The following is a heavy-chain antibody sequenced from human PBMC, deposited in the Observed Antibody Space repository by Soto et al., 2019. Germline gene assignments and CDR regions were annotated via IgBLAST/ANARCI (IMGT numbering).Heavy chain of an antibody. D-gene: IGHD3-16*01. CDR1: GYTFTRYG. V-gene: IGHV1-18*01. CDR3: AMVDVYVTPSPQDV. J-gene: IGHJ6*02. CDR2: SNTYNGNT. Sequence: QVQLVQSGAEVKNPGASVKVSCKASGYTFTRYGIGWARQAPGQGLEWMGWSNTYNGNTNYAQNVQGRVTMTTDTSTSTAYIELRRLRSNDTAIYYCAMVDVYVTPSPQDVWGQGTTVIVSS.